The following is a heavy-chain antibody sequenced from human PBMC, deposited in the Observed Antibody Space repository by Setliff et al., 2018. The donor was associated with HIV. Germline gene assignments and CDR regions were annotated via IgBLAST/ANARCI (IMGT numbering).Heavy chain of an antibody. CDR1: GYTFSSYG. CDR3: ARVPYRSAWFSGGHDAFDV. D-gene: IGHD6-19*01. CDR2: ISGYNGNT. Sequence: GASVKVSCKASGYTFSSYGISWVRQAPGQGLEWMGWISGYNGNTKYVQKLQGRVTMTTDTSTRTVYMELRSLRHDDTAEYFCARVPYRSAWFSGGHDAFDVWGQGTRVTV. J-gene: IGHJ3*01. V-gene: IGHV1-18*01.